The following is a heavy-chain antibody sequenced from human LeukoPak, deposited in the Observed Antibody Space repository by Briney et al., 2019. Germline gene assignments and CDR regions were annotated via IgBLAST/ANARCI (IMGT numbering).Heavy chain of an antibody. V-gene: IGHV4-34*01. CDR3: ASLYSSGWADY. J-gene: IGHJ4*02. Sequence: SETLSLTCAVYGESFSGYYWSWIRQPPGKGLEWIGEINHSGSTNYNPSLKSRVTISVDTSKNQFSLKLSSVTAADTAVYYCASLYSSGWADYWGQGTLVTVSS. D-gene: IGHD6-19*01. CDR2: INHSGST. CDR1: GESFSGYY.